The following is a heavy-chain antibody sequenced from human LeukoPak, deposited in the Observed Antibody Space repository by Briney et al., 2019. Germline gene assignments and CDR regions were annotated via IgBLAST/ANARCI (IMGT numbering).Heavy chain of an antibody. V-gene: IGHV3-30*18. CDR3: AKEDCSGGSCYSRALGAFDI. CDR2: ISYDGSNK. J-gene: IGHJ3*02. CDR1: GFTFSSYG. D-gene: IGHD2-15*01. Sequence: GGSLRLACAASGFTFSSYGMHWVRQAPGKGLEWVSVISYDGSNKYYADSVKGRFTISRDNSKNTLYLQMNSLRAEDTAVYYCAKEDCSGGSCYSRALGAFDIWGQGTMVTVSS.